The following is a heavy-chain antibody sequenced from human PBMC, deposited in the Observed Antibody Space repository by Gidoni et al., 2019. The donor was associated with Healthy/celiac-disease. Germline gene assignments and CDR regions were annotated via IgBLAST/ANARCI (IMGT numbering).Heavy chain of an antibody. Sequence: QLQLQESCPGLVKPSGTLSLTCTVSGGYSSSRSYYWGGIRQPPGKGLEWIGSIYYSGITYYNPSLKSRVTISVDTSKNQFSLTLSSVTAADTAVYYCANTQNSGSYWRGAFDIWGQGTMVTVSS. CDR2: IYYSGIT. CDR1: GGYSSSRSYY. CDR3: ANTQNSGSYWRGAFDI. J-gene: IGHJ3*02. V-gene: IGHV4-39*07. D-gene: IGHD1-26*01.